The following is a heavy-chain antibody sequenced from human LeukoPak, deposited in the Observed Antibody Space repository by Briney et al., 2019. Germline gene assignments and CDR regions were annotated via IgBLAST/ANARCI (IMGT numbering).Heavy chain of an antibody. J-gene: IGHJ4*02. CDR3: ARERGGYRYGDY. CDR1: VYTFSSYG. CDR2: INTYNGNT. Sequence: GASVKVSCKASVYTFSSYGISWVRQAPGQGLEWMGWINTYNGNTNYAQKLQGRVTMTTDTSTSTAYMELRSLRSDDTAVYYCARERGGYRYGDYWGQGTLVTVSS. D-gene: IGHD5-18*01. V-gene: IGHV1-18*01.